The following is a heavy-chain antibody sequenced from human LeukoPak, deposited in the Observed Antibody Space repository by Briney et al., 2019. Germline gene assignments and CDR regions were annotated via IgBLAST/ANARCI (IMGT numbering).Heavy chain of an antibody. CDR2: IYTSGST. J-gene: IGHJ6*03. Sequence: SQTLSLTCTVSGGSISSGSYYWSWIRQPAGKGLEWIGRIYTSGSTNYNPSLKSRVTISVDTSKNQFSLKLSSVTAADTAVYYCARVLWGGPRDYYYMDVWGKGTTVTVSS. D-gene: IGHD3-3*01. V-gene: IGHV4-61*02. CDR1: GGSISSGSYY. CDR3: ARVLWGGPRDYYYMDV.